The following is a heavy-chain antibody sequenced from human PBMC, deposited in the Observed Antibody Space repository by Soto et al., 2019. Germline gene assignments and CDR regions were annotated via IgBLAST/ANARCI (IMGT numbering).Heavy chain of an antibody. CDR3: ARLPRGYNYGMDV. V-gene: IGHV4-34*01. J-gene: IGHJ6*02. CDR1: GGSFSGYY. Sequence: QVQLQQWGAGLLKPSETLSLTCAVYGGSFSGYYWSWIRQPPGKGLEWIGEINHSGSTNSNPSLKSRVTISVDTSKNQLSLRLSSVTTADTAMYYCARLPRGYNYGMDVWGQGTTVTVSS. CDR2: INHSGST.